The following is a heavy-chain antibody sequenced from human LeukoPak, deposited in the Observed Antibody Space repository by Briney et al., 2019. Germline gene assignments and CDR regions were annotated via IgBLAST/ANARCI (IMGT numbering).Heavy chain of an antibody. J-gene: IGHJ4*02. V-gene: IGHV1-69*04. CDR1: GGTFSSYA. Sequence: SVKVSCKASGGTFSSYAISWVRQAPGQGLEWMGKIIAILGIANYAQKFQGRVTITADKSTSTAYMELSSLRSEDTAVYYCAREQRFGEIFIDYWGQGTLVTVSS. D-gene: IGHD3-10*01. CDR3: AREQRFGEIFIDY. CDR2: IIAILGIA.